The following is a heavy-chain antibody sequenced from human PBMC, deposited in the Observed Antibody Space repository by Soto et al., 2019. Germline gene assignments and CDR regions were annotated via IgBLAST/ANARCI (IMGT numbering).Heavy chain of an antibody. CDR2: ISGSGGST. CDR1: GCTFSSYA. V-gene: IGHV3-23*01. CDR3: AKDQDFWSPNWFDP. D-gene: IGHD3-3*01. Sequence: EVQLLESGGGLVQPGGSLRLSCAASGCTFSSYAMSWVRQAPGKGLEWVSAISGSGGSTDYADSVKGRFTISRDNSKNTLYLKMNSLRAVDTAVYYCAKDQDFWSPNWFDPWGQGTLVTVSS. J-gene: IGHJ5*02.